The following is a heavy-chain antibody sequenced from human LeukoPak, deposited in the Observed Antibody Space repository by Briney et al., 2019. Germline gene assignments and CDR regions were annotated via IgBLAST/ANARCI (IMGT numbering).Heavy chain of an antibody. CDR1: GGSISGYY. V-gene: IGHV4-34*01. J-gene: IGHJ4*02. CDR2: INHSGST. D-gene: IGHD6-13*01. Sequence: SETLSLTCAVYGGSISGYYWSWIRQPPGKGLEWIGEINHSGSTNYNPSLKSRVTISVDTSKNQFSLKLSSVTAADTAVYYCARRRAAAGPDYWGQGTLVTVSS. CDR3: ARRRAAAGPDY.